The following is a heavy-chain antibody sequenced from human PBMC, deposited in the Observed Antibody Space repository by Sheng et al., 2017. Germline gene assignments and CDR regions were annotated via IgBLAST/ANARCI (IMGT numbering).Heavy chain of an antibody. V-gene: IGHV4-34*01. J-gene: IGHJ2*01. CDR2: INHSGST. Sequence: QVQLQQWGAGLLKPSETLSLTCAVYGGSFSGYYWSWIRQPPGKGLEWIGEINHSGSTNYNPSLKSRVTISVDTSKNQFSLKLSSVTAADTAVYYCARNWKMAVGWYFDLWGRGTLVTVSS. CDR1: GGSFSGYY. D-gene: IGHD6-19*01. CDR3: ARNWKMAVGWYFDL.